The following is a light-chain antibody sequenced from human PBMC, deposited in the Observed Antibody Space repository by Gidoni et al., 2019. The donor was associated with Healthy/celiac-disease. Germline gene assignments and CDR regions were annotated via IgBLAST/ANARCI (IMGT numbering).Light chain of an antibody. CDR2: DAS. Sequence: ELVLTQSQATLSLSPGERATLSCRASQSVSSYLAWYQQKPGQAPRLRIYDASNRATGIPARFSGSGSGTDFTLTISSLEPEDFAVYYCQQRSNWPPLTFGGGTKVEIK. J-gene: IGKJ4*01. CDR3: QQRSNWPPLT. V-gene: IGKV3-11*01. CDR1: QSVSSY.